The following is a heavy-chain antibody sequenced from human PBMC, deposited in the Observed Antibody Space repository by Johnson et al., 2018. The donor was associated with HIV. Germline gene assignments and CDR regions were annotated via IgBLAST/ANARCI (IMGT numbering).Heavy chain of an antibody. CDR2: ISYDGSYK. CDR1: GFTFSAYG. CDR3: AGAPGFSRAFDI. Sequence: QVQLVESGGGVVQPGRSLRLSCAASGFTFSAYGMHWVRQAPGQGLEWVAVISYDGSYKYYADSVKGRFTISRDNAKNSLYLQMNSLRAEDTAVYYCAGAPGFSRAFDIWGQGTMGTVSS. J-gene: IGHJ3*02. D-gene: IGHD3-10*01. V-gene: IGHV3-30*03.